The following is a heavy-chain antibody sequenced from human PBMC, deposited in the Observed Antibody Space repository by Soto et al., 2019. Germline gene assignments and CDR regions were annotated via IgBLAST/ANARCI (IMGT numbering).Heavy chain of an antibody. D-gene: IGHD5-12*01. CDR3: ARDLGSGYDPGDY. V-gene: IGHV1-69*12. CDR1: GGTFSIYA. J-gene: IGHJ4*02. Sequence: QVQLVQSGAEVKKPGSSVKVSCKASGGTFSIYAVSWVRQAPGQGLEWMGGIIPIIGTRNYAQRFQGRITITGDESTSTAYMALSSLKSEDTAVDYCARDLGSGYDPGDYWGQGTLVTVSS. CDR2: IIPIIGTR.